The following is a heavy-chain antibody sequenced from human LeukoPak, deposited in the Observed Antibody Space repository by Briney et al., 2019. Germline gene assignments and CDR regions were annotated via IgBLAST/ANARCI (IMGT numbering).Heavy chain of an antibody. J-gene: IGHJ4*02. CDR1: GGTFSSYA. CDR2: IIPIFGTA. Sequence: ASVKVSCKASGGTFSSYAISWVRQAPGQGLEWMGGIIPIFGTANYAQKFQGRVTITTDESTSTAYMELSSLGSEDTAVYYCAISSPPPHRGSYYGCDYWGQGTLVTVSS. D-gene: IGHD1-26*01. V-gene: IGHV1-69*05. CDR3: AISSPPPHRGSYYGCDY.